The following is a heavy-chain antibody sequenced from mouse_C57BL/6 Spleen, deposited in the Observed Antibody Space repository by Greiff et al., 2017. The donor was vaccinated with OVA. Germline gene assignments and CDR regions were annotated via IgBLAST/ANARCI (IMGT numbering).Heavy chain of an antibody. V-gene: IGHV1-81*01. D-gene: IGHD2-12*01. J-gene: IGHJ2*01. CDR3: ARHDEAFDY. CDR1: GYTFTSYG. CDR2: IYPRSGNT. Sequence: VQLQQSGAELARPGASVKLSCKASGYTFTSYGISWVKQRTGQGLEWIGEIYPRSGNTYYNEKFKGKATLTADKSSSTAYMELRSLTSEDSAVYFCARHDEAFDYWGQGTTLTVSS.